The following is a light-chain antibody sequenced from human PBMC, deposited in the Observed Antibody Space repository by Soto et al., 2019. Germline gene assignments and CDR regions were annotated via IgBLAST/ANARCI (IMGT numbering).Light chain of an antibody. Sequence: QSVLTQPASVSWSPGQSITISCTGTSSDVGGYNYVSWYQQHPGKAPKLMIYDVSNRPSGVSNRFSGSKSGNTASLTISGLQAEDEADYYCSSYTSSSTLLYVFGTGTKVTVL. CDR1: SSDVGGYNY. J-gene: IGLJ1*01. CDR2: DVS. V-gene: IGLV2-14*01. CDR3: SSYTSSSTLLYV.